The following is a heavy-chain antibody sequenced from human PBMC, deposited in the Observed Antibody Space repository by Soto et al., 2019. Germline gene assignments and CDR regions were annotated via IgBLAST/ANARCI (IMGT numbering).Heavy chain of an antibody. J-gene: IGHJ4*02. V-gene: IGHV3-48*01. CDR1: GFTFSSYS. Sequence: GGSLRLSCAASGFTFSSYSMNWVHQAPGKGLEWVSYISSSSSTIYYADSVKGRFTISRDNAKNSLYLQMNSLRAEDTAVYYCARVLYGDPPYFDYWGQGTLVTVSS. CDR3: ARVLYGDPPYFDY. D-gene: IGHD4-17*01. CDR2: ISSSSSTI.